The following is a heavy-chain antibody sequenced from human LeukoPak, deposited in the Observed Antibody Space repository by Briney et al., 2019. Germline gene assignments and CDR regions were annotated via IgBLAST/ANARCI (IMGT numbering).Heavy chain of an antibody. CDR3: ARDAEATTHLYGMDV. CDR1: GGSISSYY. D-gene: IGHD5-12*01. Sequence: SETLSLTCTVSGGSISSYYWSWIRQPAGKGLEWIGRIYTSGSTNYNPSLKSRVTMSVDTSKNQFSLKLSSVTAADTAVYYCARDAEATTHLYGMDVWGQGTTVTVSS. J-gene: IGHJ6*02. V-gene: IGHV4-4*07. CDR2: IYTSGST.